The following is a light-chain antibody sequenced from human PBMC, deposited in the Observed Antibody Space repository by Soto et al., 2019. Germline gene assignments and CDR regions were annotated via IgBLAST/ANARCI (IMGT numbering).Light chain of an antibody. V-gene: IGLV2-11*01. CDR2: DLN. CDR3: CSYAGIYTYV. CDR1: SSDVGGYNY. Sequence: QSALTQPRSVSGSPGQSVTISCTGTSSDVGGYNYVSWYQQHPGKAPKLMIYDLNKRPSGVPDRFSGSKSGNTASLTISGLQAEDEADYYCCSYAGIYTYVFGTGTKVTVL. J-gene: IGLJ1*01.